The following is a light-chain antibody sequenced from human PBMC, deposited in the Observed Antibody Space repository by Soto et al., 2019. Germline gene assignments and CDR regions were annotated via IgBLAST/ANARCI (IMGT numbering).Light chain of an antibody. CDR3: QQSHSGPLT. CDR2: AAS. CDR1: QSISSY. V-gene: IGKV1-39*01. Sequence: DIQMTHSPSSLSASVGDRVTITGRASQSISSYLNWYQQKPGKAPKVLIYAASSLQSGVPSRFSGIGSGTDFTLSISSLQPEDFATYYCQQSHSGPLTFGGGTKV. J-gene: IGKJ4*01.